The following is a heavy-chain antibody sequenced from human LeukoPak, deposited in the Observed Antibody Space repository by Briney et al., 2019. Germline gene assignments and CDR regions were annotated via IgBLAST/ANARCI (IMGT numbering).Heavy chain of an antibody. V-gene: IGHV4-61*02. J-gene: IGHJ4*02. CDR1: GGSISSGSYY. CDR2: IYTSGST. Sequence: PSQTLSLTXTVSGGSISSGSYYWSWIRQPAGKGLEWIGRIYTSGSTNYNPSLKSRVTISVDTSKNQFSLKLSSVTAADTAVYYCARASNWNYFRALDYWGQGTLVTVSS. D-gene: IGHD1-7*01. CDR3: ARASNWNYFRALDY.